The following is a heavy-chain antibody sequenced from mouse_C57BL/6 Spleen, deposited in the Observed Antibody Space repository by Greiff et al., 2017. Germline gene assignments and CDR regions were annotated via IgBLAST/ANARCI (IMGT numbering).Heavy chain of an antibody. V-gene: IGHV1-64*01. J-gene: IGHJ2*01. CDR3: ARLYGSYEFDY. CDR1: GYTFTSYW. D-gene: IGHD2-10*02. CDR2: IHPNSGST. Sequence: QVQLQQPGAELVKPGASVKLSCKASGYTFTSYWMHWVKQRPGQGLEWIGMIHPNSGSTNYNEKFKSKATLTVDKSSSTAYMQLSSLTSEDSAVYYCARLYGSYEFDYWGKGTTLTVSS.